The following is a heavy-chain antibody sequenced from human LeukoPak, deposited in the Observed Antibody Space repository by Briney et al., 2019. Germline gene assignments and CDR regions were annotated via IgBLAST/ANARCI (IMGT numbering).Heavy chain of an antibody. D-gene: IGHD3-3*01. CDR2: TYYRSKWYN. V-gene: IGHV6-1*01. CDR1: GDSVSSNSAA. J-gene: IGHJ6*04. CDR3: ARGNVIFGVVIVPKIQLIDV. Sequence: SQTLSLTCAISGDSVSSNSAAWNWIRQSPSRGLEWLGRTYYRSKWYNDYAVSVKSRITIDPDTSKNQFSLHLNSVTPEDTAVYYCARGNVIFGVVIVPKIQLIDVWGKGTTVTVSS.